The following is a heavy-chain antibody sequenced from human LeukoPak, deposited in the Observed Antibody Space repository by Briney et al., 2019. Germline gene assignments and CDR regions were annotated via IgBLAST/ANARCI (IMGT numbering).Heavy chain of an antibody. Sequence: SETLSLTCAVSGGSISNYYWNWIRQPPGKGLEWVGSVYYTGSTFYNPSLKSRVTTSVDTSKNHFSLNLSSVTAADTAVYYCARHRGRYYDSGSYYYFDYWGQGTLVTVSS. CDR3: ARHRGRYYDSGSYYYFDY. V-gene: IGHV4-39*02. CDR1: GGSISNYY. D-gene: IGHD3-10*01. J-gene: IGHJ4*02. CDR2: VYYTGST.